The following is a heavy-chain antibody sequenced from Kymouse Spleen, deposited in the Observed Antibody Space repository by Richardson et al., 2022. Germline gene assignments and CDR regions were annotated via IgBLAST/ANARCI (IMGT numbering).Heavy chain of an antibody. D-gene: IGHD6-13*01. Sequence: QVQLQQWGAGLLKPSETLSLTCAVYGGSFSGYYWSWIRQPPGKGLEWIGEINHSGSTNYNPSLKSRVTISVDTSKNQFSLKLSSVTAADTAVYYCARVIAAAANYYYYGMDVWGQGTTVTVSS. J-gene: IGHJ6*02. CDR3: ARVIAAAANYYYYGMDV. CDR1: GGSFSGYY. V-gene: IGHV4-34*01. CDR2: INHSGST.